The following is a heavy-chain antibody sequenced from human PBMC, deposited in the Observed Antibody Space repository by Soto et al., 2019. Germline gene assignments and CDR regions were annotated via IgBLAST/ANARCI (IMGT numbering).Heavy chain of an antibody. D-gene: IGHD2-8*01. Sequence: GGSLRLSCAASGFTVSSNYMSWVRQAPGKGLEWVSVIYSGGSTYYADSVKGRFTISRDNSKNTLYLQMNSLRAEDTAVYYCASRYCTNGVCTDDYWGQGTLVTVSS. CDR2: IYSGGST. J-gene: IGHJ4*02. CDR3: ASRYCTNGVCTDDY. CDR1: GFTVSSNY. V-gene: IGHV3-66*01.